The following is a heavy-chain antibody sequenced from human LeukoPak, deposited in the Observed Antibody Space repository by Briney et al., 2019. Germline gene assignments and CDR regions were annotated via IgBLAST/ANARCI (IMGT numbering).Heavy chain of an antibody. CDR1: GFSVGDYY. D-gene: IGHD3-10*01. V-gene: IGHV3-11*01. CDR3: ARDRDYCGSGSYGMDV. J-gene: IGHJ6*02. Sequence: GGSLRLSCAASGFSVGDYYMNWIRQAPGKGLEWVSYTSNGDTTIYYADSLKGRFTISRDNAKNSLYLQMNGLRPEDTAVYYCARDRDYCGSGSYGMDVWGQGTTVTVSS. CDR2: TSNGDTTI.